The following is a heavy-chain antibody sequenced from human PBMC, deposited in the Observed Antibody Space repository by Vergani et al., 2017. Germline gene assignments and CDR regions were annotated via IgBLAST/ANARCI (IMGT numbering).Heavy chain of an antibody. J-gene: IGHJ3*02. Sequence: QVQLVESGGGVVQPGRSLRLSCAASGFTFSSYAMHWVRQAPGKGLEWVAVISYDGSNKYYADSVKGRFTISRDNSKNTLYLQMNRLRAEDTAVYYCARGSIAVARYGAFDIWGQGTMVTVSS. CDR2: ISYDGSNK. V-gene: IGHV3-30-3*01. CDR3: ARGSIAVARYGAFDI. D-gene: IGHD6-19*01. CDR1: GFTFSSYA.